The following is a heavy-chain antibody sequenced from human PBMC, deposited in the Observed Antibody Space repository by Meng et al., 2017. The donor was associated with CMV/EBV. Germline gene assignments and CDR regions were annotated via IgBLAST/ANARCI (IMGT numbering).Heavy chain of an antibody. Sequence: GESRKISCAASGFSFSSYTMHWVRQAPGKGLEWVALISYDGRNKYYADSVKGRLTISRDTSQNTLYLQMNSLRVDDTAVYYCARVVGATRLDYWGQGTLVTVSS. D-gene: IGHD1-26*01. CDR2: ISYDGRNK. V-gene: IGHV3-30*03. J-gene: IGHJ4*02. CDR1: GFSFSSYT. CDR3: ARVVGATRLDY.